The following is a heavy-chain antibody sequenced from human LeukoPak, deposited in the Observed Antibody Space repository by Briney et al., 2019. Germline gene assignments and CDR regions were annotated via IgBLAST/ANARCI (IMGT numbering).Heavy chain of an antibody. D-gene: IGHD3-10*01. CDR3: ARGHYGSGSYMEYLDY. CDR1: GFTLSSYA. CDR2: MSHDGTNE. Sequence: PTGGSLRLSCAASGFTLSSYAMHWVRQAPGKGLEWVAVMSHDGTNEYNADSVKGRFIISRDNSRNTLYLQMNSLRPEDTAVYYCARGHYGSGSYMEYLDYWGQGTLVTVSS. V-gene: IGHV3-30-3*01. J-gene: IGHJ4*02.